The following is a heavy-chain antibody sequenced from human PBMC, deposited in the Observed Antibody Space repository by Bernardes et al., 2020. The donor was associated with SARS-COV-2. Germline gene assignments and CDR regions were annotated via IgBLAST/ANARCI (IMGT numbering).Heavy chain of an antibody. Sequence: ASVKVSCKASGYTFTGYYMHWVRQAPGQGLEWMGWINPNSGGTNYAQKFQGWVTMTRDTSISTAYMELSRLRSDDTAVYYCARGGPYSSSFSGAFDIWGQGTMVTVSS. V-gene: IGHV1-2*04. CDR2: INPNSGGT. CDR1: GYTFTGYY. CDR3: ARGGPYSSSFSGAFDI. D-gene: IGHD6-13*01. J-gene: IGHJ3*02.